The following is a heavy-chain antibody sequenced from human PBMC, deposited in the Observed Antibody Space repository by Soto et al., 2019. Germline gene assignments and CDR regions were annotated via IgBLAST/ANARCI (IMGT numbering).Heavy chain of an antibody. J-gene: IGHJ4*02. CDR3: ARWLGGYDN. Sequence: EVQLVESGGGLVQPGGSLRLSCAASGFTFSSYAMHWVRQAPGKGLEYVSAISSNGDSTYYANSVKGRFTISRDNSKNTLYLQMGGLRAEDMAVYVCARWLGGYDNWGQGTLVTVSS. CDR2: ISSNGDST. V-gene: IGHV3-64*01. CDR1: GFTFSSYA. D-gene: IGHD6-19*01.